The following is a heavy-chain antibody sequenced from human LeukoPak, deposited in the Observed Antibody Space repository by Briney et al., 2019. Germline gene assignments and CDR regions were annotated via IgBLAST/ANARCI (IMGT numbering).Heavy chain of an antibody. CDR3: ARGRWLQRAYFDY. CDR2: INHSGST. D-gene: IGHD5-24*01. Sequence: PSETLSLTCAVYGGSFSGYYWSWIRQPPGKGLEWIGEINHSGSTNYNPSLKSRVTISVDTSKNQFSLKLSSVTAADTAVYYRARGRWLQRAYFDYWGQGTLVTVSS. V-gene: IGHV4-34*01. J-gene: IGHJ4*02. CDR1: GGSFSGYY.